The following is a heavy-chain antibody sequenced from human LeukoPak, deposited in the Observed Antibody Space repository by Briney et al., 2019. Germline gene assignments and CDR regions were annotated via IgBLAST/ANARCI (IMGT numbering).Heavy chain of an antibody. Sequence: ASVKVSCKASGYTFTGYYMHWVRQAPGQGLEWMGWINPNSGGTNYAQKFRGRVTMTRDTSISTAYMELSRLRSDDTAVYYCASLFVAAADLDAFDIWGQGTMVTVSS. CDR2: INPNSGGT. CDR1: GYTFTGYY. CDR3: ASLFVAAADLDAFDI. D-gene: IGHD6-13*01. J-gene: IGHJ3*02. V-gene: IGHV1-2*02.